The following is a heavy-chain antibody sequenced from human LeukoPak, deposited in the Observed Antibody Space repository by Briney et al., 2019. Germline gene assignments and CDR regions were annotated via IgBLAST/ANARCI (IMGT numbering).Heavy chain of an antibody. D-gene: IGHD2-15*01. CDR1: GVSISGSY. CDR3: ARVSVVVAASCNWFDP. J-gene: IGHJ5*02. CDR2: IFYTGAT. Sequence: SETLSLTCTVSGVSISGSYWSWIRQPPGKGLEWIGYIFYTGATYYSPSLKGRITISLDTSKNQFSLKLSSVTAADTAVYYCARVSVVVAASCNWFDPWGQGTLVTVSS. V-gene: IGHV4-59*12.